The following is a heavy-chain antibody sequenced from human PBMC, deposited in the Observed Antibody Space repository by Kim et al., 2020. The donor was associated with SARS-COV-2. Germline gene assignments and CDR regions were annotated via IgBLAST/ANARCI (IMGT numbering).Heavy chain of an antibody. V-gene: IGHV5-51*01. D-gene: IGHD3-3*01. Sequence: SPSFQGQVTIPADKSISTAYLQWSSLKASDTTMYYCARLEVGYYYGMDVWGQGTTVTVSS. J-gene: IGHJ6*02. CDR3: ARLEVGYYYGMDV.